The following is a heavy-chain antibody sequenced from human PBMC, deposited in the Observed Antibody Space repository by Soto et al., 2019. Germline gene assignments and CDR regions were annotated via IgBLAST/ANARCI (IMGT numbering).Heavy chain of an antibody. V-gene: IGHV3-30*03. CDR1: GLAFSAFG. CDR3: ARDPKTSGGQHWAFNYFDS. D-gene: IGHD7-27*01. Sequence: GGSLRLSCAASGLAFSAFGMLWVRQTPGKGLELVAFISSHGDKRYYGDSVQGRFTVSRDDSKNTLYLQMTSLRPEDTAVYYCARDPKTSGGQHWAFNYFDSWGQGTLVT. J-gene: IGHJ4*02. CDR2: ISSHGDKR.